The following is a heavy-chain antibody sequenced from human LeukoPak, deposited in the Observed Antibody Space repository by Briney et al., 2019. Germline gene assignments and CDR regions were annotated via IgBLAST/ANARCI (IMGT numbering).Heavy chain of an antibody. CDR1: GYTFTGYY. CDR3: ARDSVSSGSYVDY. Sequence: ASVKVSCKAPGYTFTGYYMHWVRQAPGQGLEWMGIINPSGGSTSYAQKFQGRVTMTRDMSTSTVYMELSSLRSEDTAVYYCARDSVSSGSYVDYWGQGTLVTVSS. V-gene: IGHV1-46*01. CDR2: INPSGGST. J-gene: IGHJ4*02. D-gene: IGHD3-10*01.